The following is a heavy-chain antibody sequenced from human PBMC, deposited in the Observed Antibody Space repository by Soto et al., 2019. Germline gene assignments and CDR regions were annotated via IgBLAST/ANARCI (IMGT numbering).Heavy chain of an antibody. D-gene: IGHD6-13*01. CDR2: INGDATST. CDR1: GFTLNNYW. CDR3: ARGDIAAETFFYYYGMDL. Sequence: QLVESGGGLVQPGGSQRLSCAASGFTLNNYWMHWVRQAPGMGLVWVSRINGDATSTSYADSVKGRFTISRDNARNTLYLQMNSLRAEDTALYYCARGDIAAETFFYYYGMDLWGQGTTVTVS. V-gene: IGHV3-74*01. J-gene: IGHJ6*02.